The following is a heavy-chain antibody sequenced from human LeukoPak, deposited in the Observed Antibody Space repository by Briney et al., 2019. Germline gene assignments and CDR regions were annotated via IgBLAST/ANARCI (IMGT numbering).Heavy chain of an antibody. D-gene: IGHD3-22*01. Sequence: ASVKVSCKASGYIFTSYDINWVRPATGQGLEWMGWVNPNNGNTGFAQKFQGRVTMSRDTSISTAYMELRSLRSEDTAVYYCARELYDSSGYSSQCFDYWGQGTLVTVSS. V-gene: IGHV1-8*02. J-gene: IGHJ4*02. CDR2: VNPNNGNT. CDR1: GYIFTSYD. CDR3: ARELYDSSGYSSQCFDY.